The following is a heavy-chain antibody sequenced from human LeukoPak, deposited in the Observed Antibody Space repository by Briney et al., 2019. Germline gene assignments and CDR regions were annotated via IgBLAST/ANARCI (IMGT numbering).Heavy chain of an antibody. Sequence: SVKVSCKGTVGTFSSYAISWVRQARGQGLEWVGGIIHIFATANYAQKFQGTVTITTNESTSTAYMKLSSLRSEDTTVYYCARGPYGGNQPSLYYYYMDVWGKGTTVTVSS. CDR3: ARGPYGGNQPSLYYYYMDV. D-gene: IGHD4-23*01. V-gene: IGHV1-69*05. CDR2: IIHIFATA. CDR1: VGTFSSYA. J-gene: IGHJ6*03.